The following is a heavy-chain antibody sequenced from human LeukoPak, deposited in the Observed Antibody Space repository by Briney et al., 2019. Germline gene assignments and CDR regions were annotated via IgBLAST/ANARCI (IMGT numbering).Heavy chain of an antibody. J-gene: IGHJ4*02. Sequence: PSETLSLTCNVSGAFIRSYWWGWVRQPAGKGLEWIGRIYATGSTKFNPSLKSRLTLSMDTSTNQLTLRLTSVTAADTAVYFCARQGYTASYYFLDFWSRGTLVTVSS. V-gene: IGHV4-4*07. CDR1: GAFIRSYW. CDR2: IYATGST. CDR3: ARQGYTASYYFLDF. D-gene: IGHD1-26*01.